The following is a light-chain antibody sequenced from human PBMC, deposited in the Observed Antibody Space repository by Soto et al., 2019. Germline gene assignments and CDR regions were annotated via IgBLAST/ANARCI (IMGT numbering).Light chain of an antibody. Sequence: DIQLTQSPSSLSASVGDRVTITCRTSQSVRTYLNWYQQKPGKAPNLLIYSVSKLQSGVPSRFSGSGSGTDFTLTISSLQPEDFATYYCQQSFSTPWTFGQVTKVEL. CDR3: QQSFSTPWT. CDR1: QSVRTY. CDR2: SVS. V-gene: IGKV1-39*01. J-gene: IGKJ1*01.